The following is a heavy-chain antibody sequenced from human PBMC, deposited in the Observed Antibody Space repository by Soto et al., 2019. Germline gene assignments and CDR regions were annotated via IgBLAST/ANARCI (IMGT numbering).Heavy chain of an antibody. CDR2: INPSGGNT. J-gene: IGHJ3*02. CDR3: ARSSSGPGAFDI. V-gene: IGHV1-46*01. CDR1: GYTFTTYY. Sequence: QVQLVQSGAEVKKPGAAVKVSCKASGYTFTTYYIHWVRQAPGHGLEWMGIINPSGGNTDYAQKFQGRVTMTRDTSTSTVYMELSSLRSQDTAVYYCARSSSGPGAFDIWGQGTMVTVSS.